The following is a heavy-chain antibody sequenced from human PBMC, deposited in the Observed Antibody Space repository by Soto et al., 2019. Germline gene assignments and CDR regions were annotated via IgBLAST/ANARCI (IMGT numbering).Heavy chain of an antibody. CDR3: ARGVVGAGPFDS. D-gene: IGHD3-10*01. J-gene: IGHJ4*02. Sequence: VQLVESGGGLVQPGGSLRLSCAASGFTFNRYDMHWVRQATGKGLEWVSSIGTTGDAYYPGSVRGRFTISRENAGNSFYLQMNSLGAGDTAVYYCARGVVGAGPFDSWGQGTLVTVSS. V-gene: IGHV3-13*01. CDR1: GFTFNRYD. CDR2: IGTTGDA.